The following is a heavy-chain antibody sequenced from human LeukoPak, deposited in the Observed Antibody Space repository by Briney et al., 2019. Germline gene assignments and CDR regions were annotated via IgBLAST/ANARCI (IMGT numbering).Heavy chain of an antibody. CDR2: INPNSGGT. CDR3: ASVLGYCSGGSCYETYYYMDV. V-gene: IGHV1-2*06. D-gene: IGHD2-15*01. CDR1: GYTFTGYY. J-gene: IGHJ6*03. Sequence: ASVKVSCKASGYTFTGYYMHWVRQAPGQGLEWMGRINPNSGGTNYAQKFQGRVTITADESTSTAYMELSSLRSEDTAVYYCASVLGYCSGGSCYETYYYMDVWGKGTTVTVSS.